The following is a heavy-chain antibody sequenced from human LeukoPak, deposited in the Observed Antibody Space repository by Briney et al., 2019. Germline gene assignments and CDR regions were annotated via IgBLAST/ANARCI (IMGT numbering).Heavy chain of an antibody. CDR1: GGSISTSNYY. CDR2: IFYSGST. CDR3: TRSNPLWSGYYFDY. V-gene: IGHV4-39*07. Sequence: SETLSLTCTVSGGSISTSNYYWGWIRQPPGKGLEWIGNIFYSGSTYYSPSLKSRVTISLDTSRNQFSLKLSSVTAADTAVYYCTRSNPLWSGYYFDYWGQGTLVTVSS. J-gene: IGHJ4*02. D-gene: IGHD5-18*01.